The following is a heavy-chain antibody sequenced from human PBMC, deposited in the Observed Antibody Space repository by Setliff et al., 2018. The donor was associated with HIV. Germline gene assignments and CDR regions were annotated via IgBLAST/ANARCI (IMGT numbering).Heavy chain of an antibody. CDR3: ARGLQAWGSAGPNWFDP. Sequence: SETLSLTCNVSGGSISSGGYYWSWIRQHPGRGLEWIGYIYYSGSTYYNPSLKSRVIISGVTSQNQFSLDLNSVTAADTAVYYCARGLQAWGSAGPNWFDPWGQGTLVTVSS. CDR1: GGSISSGGYY. D-gene: IGHD7-27*01. V-gene: IGHV4-31*03. CDR2: IYYSGST. J-gene: IGHJ5*02.